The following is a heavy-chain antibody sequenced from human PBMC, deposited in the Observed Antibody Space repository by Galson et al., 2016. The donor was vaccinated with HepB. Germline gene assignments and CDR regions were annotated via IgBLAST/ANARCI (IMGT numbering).Heavy chain of an antibody. CDR3: ARYSNSWAPFDY. J-gene: IGHJ4*02. CDR2: ISGSGANT. D-gene: IGHD6-13*01. Sequence: ISGSGANTHYANAVKGRFTISRDNSNNTLYLQVNSLRAEDTALYFCARYSNSWAPFDYWGQGRLVTVSS. V-gene: IGHV3-23*01.